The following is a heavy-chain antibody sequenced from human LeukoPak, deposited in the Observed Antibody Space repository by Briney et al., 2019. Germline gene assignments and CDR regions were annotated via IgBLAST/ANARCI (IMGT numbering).Heavy chain of an antibody. CDR1: GDTFTGYY. CDR2: INPNSGGT. J-gene: IGHJ3*02. Sequence: ASVKVSCKASGDTFTGYYMHWVRQAPGQGLEWMGWINPNSGGTNYAQKFQGRVTMTRDTSISTAYMELRRLRSDDTAVYYCASPALTGTTSWAAFDIWGQGTMVTVSS. CDR3: ASPALTGTTSWAAFDI. D-gene: IGHD1-7*01. V-gene: IGHV1-2*02.